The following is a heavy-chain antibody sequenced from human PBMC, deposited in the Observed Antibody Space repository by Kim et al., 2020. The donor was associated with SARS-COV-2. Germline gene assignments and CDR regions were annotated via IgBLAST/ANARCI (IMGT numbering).Heavy chain of an antibody. D-gene: IGHD3-10*01. CDR2: ITFDGSNK. CDR3: AREGVRGRTYWCDS. V-gene: IGHV3-30*04. J-gene: IGHJ5*01. Sequence: GGSLRLSCAASGFTFSSYAMLWVRQAPGKGLEWVAYITFDGSNKYYGDSVKGRFTISRDNAKNTLYLQMNSLRAEDTAVYYCAREGVRGRTYWCDSWGQGTLVTVSS. CDR1: GFTFSSYA.